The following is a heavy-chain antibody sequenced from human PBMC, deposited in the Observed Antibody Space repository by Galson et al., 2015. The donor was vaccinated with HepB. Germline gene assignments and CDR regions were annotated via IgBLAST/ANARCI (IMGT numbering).Heavy chain of an antibody. V-gene: IGHV3-48*02. CDR3: AIPPNYDFLTGYYVDS. D-gene: IGHD3-9*01. J-gene: IGHJ4*02. CDR1: GLTFSSYS. Sequence: SLRLSCAASGLTFSSYSMNWVRQAPGKGLEWISYISSSSSIVSYADSVKGRFTISRDNAKNSLYLQMNSLRDEDTAVYHCAIPPNYDFLTGYYVDSWGQGTLVTVSS. CDR2: ISSSSSIV.